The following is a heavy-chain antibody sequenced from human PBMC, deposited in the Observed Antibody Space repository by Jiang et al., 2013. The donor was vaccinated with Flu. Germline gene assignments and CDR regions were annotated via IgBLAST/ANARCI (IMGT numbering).Heavy chain of an antibody. D-gene: IGHD3-22*01. J-gene: IGHJ3*02. Sequence: TSGMCVSWIRQPPGKALEWLALIDWDDDKYYSTSLKTRLTISKDTSKNQVVLTMTNMDPVDTATYYCARMHYYDSSGYYPGHAFDIWGQGTMVTVSS. CDR2: IDWDDDK. CDR3: ARMHYYDSSGYYPGHAFDI. V-gene: IGHV2-70*01. CDR1: TSGMC.